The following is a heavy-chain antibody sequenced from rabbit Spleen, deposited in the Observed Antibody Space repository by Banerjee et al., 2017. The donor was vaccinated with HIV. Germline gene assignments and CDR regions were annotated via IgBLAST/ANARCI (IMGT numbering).Heavy chain of an antibody. V-gene: IGHV1S40*01. CDR1: GFSFSGGYY. CDR3: ARDTGSSFSSYGMDL. CDR2: IYTGTIATT. J-gene: IGHJ6*01. Sequence: QSLEESGGGLVKPGASLTLTCKASGFSFSGGYYICWVRQAPGKGLEWIACIYTGTIATTYYATWAKGRFTCSKISSTTVTLQLTSLTAADTATYFCARDTGSSFSSYGMDLWGQGTLVTVS. D-gene: IGHD8-1*01.